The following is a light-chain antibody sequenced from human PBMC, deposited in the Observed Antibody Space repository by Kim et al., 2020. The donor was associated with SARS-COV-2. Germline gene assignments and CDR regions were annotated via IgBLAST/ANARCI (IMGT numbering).Light chain of an antibody. J-gene: IGKJ2*01. Sequence: VLTQSPDTLSLSPGERATLSCRASQSVSSSFLAWYQQKPGQAPTLLIYDSSTRATGIPDSFTGSGSGTDFTLTIGRLEPEDFALYFCQHFGGSSYTFGQGTKLEI. CDR1: QSVSSSF. CDR2: DSS. CDR3: QHFGGSSYT. V-gene: IGKV3-20*01.